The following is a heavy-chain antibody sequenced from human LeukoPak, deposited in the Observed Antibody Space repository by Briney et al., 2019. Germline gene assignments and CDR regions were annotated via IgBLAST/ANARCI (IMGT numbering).Heavy chain of an antibody. Sequence: GGPLRLSCAASGFTFSSFGMSWVRQAPGKGLEWVANIKQDGSEKYYVDSVKGRFTISRDNAKNSLYLQMNSLRAEDTAVYYCARDRDSSGWYYYYYYGMDVWGQGTTVTVSS. V-gene: IGHV3-7*01. J-gene: IGHJ6*02. CDR2: IKQDGSEK. CDR3: ARDRDSSGWYYYYYYGMDV. CDR1: GFTFSSFG. D-gene: IGHD6-19*01.